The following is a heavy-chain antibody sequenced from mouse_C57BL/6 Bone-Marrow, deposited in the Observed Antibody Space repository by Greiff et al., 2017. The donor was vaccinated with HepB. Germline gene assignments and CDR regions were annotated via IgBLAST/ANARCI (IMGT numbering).Heavy chain of an antibody. CDR3: ARSVWYCDY. CDR2: IYPGSGNT. CDR1: GYTFTDYY. V-gene: IGHV1-76*01. J-gene: IGHJ2*01. Sequence: VPLQQSGAELVRPGASVKLSCKASGYTFTDYYINWVKQRPGQGLEWIARIYPGSGNTYYNEQLKGKATLTAEKSSSTAYMQLSSLTSEDSAVYFCARSVWYCDYWGQGTTLTVSS.